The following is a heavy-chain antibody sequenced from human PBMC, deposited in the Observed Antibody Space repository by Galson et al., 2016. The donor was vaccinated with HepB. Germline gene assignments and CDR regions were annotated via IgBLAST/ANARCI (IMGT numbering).Heavy chain of an antibody. V-gene: IGHV3-30*18. CDR2: ISHDGSNS. CDR3: AKGDYDVWRYSDH. D-gene: IGHD3-3*01. CDR1: GFTFNVYG. J-gene: IGHJ4*02. Sequence: SLRLSCAASGFTFNVYGMHWVRQAPGKGLEWVASISHDGSNSYHVDSVKGRFTISRDNCKSTLYLEMNSLRGEDTAIYYCAKGDYDVWRYSDHWGQGTLVTVS.